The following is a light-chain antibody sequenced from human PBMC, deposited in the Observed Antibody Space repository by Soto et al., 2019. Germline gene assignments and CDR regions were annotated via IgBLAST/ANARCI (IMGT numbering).Light chain of an antibody. CDR1: SSNIGSNS. CDR3: AAWDDSLSGPV. J-gene: IGLJ2*01. V-gene: IGLV1-44*01. Sequence: QPVLTQPPSASGTPGQRVTMSCSGSSSNIGSNSVNWYQQLPGTAPKLLIYSNDQRPSGVPDRFSGSRSGTSASLAISGLQSEDEADYYCAAWDDSLSGPVFGGGTKVTVL. CDR2: SND.